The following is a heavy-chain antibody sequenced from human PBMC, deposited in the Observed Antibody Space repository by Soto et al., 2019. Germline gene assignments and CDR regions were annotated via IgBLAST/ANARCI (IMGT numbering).Heavy chain of an antibody. CDR3: ARTYSSSWSYYLDY. CDR2: IYHSGST. J-gene: IGHJ4*02. V-gene: IGHV4-30-2*01. D-gene: IGHD6-13*01. Sequence: PSETLSLTCAVSGGSISSGGYSWSWIRQPPGKGLEWIGYIYHSGSTYYNPSLKSRVTISVDRSKNQFSLKLSSVTAADTAVYYCARTYSSSWSYYLDYWGQGTLVTVSS. CDR1: GGSISSGGYS.